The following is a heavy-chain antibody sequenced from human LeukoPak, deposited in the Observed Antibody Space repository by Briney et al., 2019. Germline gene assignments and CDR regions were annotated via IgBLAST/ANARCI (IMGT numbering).Heavy chain of an antibody. J-gene: IGHJ4*02. D-gene: IGHD4-23*01. V-gene: IGHV1-69*05. CDR2: IIPIFGTA. Sequence: SVKVSCKASGGTFSSYAISWVRQAPGQGLEWMGGIIPIFGTANYAQKFQGRVTITTDESTSTAYMELSSLRSEDTAVYYCAGGSPLAYGGNSVFDYWGQGTLVTVSS. CDR1: GGTFSSYA. CDR3: AGGSPLAYGGNSVFDY.